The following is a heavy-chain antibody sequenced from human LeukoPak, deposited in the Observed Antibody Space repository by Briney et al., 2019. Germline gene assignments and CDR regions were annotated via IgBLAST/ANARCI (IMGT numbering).Heavy chain of an antibody. J-gene: IGHJ2*01. CDR3: ARDSNYYDSSGYFDYWYFDL. CDR1: GGSISSYY. V-gene: IGHV4-4*07. Sequence: PSETLSLTCTVSGGSISSYYWSWIRQPAGKGLEWIGRIYTSGSTNYNPSLKRRVTMSVDTSKNQFSLKLSSVTAADTAVYYCARDSNYYDSSGYFDYWYFDLWGRGTLVTVSS. D-gene: IGHD3-22*01. CDR2: IYTSGST.